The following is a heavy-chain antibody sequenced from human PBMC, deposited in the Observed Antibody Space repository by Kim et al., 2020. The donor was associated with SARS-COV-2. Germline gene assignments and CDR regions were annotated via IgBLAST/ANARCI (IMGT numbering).Heavy chain of an antibody. J-gene: IGHJ4*02. Sequence: YAQKLQGRVTMTTDTSTSTAYMELRSLRSDDTAVYYCARDLVGEGRYFDYWGQGTLVTVSS. V-gene: IGHV1-18*01. CDR3: ARDLVGEGRYFDY. D-gene: IGHD3-16*01.